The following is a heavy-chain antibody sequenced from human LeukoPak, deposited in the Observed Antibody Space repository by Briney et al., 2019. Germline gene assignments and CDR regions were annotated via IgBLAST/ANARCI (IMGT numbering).Heavy chain of an antibody. J-gene: IGHJ4*02. V-gene: IGHV3-7*01. CDR3: AREKESGGYLGNY. Sequence: GGSLRLSCAASGFTLSSYWMSWVRQAPGKGVEWVANIKQDGSEKYYVDSVKGRFTISRDNAKNSLYLQMNSLRAEDTAIYYCAREKESGGYLGNYWGQGTLVTVSS. CDR2: IKQDGSEK. CDR1: GFTLSSYW. D-gene: IGHD5-12*01.